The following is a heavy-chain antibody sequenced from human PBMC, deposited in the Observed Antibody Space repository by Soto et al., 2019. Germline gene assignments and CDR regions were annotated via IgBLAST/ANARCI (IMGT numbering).Heavy chain of an antibody. CDR1: GGSISSGGYY. CDR3: ARDPTP. CDR2: IYYSGST. J-gene: IGHJ5*02. V-gene: IGHV4-31*03. Sequence: QVQLQESGPGLVKPSQTLSLTCTVSGGSISSGGYYWSWIRQHPGKGLEWIGYIYYSGSTYYNPSRQGRVPISVAPPKTQFSLKLSSVTAAETAVYYCARDPTPWGQGTLVTVSS.